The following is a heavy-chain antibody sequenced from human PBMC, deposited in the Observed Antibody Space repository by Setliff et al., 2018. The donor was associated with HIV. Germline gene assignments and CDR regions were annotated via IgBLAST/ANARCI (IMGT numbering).Heavy chain of an antibody. D-gene: IGHD6-13*01. CDR2: MYISGST. V-gene: IGHV4-4*07. CDR3: ARGSRSHGGMFGY. Sequence: SETLSLTCTVSGDSSSSYYCNWIRQPAGKGLEWIGHMYISGSTNYNPSLKSRVSMSLDTSKNQFSLKLSSVTAADTAIYYCARGSRSHGGMFGYWGQGTLVTVSS. CDR1: GDSSSSYY. J-gene: IGHJ4*02.